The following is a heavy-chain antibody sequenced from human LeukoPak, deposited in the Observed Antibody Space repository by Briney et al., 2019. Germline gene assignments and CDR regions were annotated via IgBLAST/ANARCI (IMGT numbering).Heavy chain of an antibody. CDR1: GFTVSTNY. V-gene: IGHV3-23*01. CDR3: AKDSGYDSSVIY. Sequence: GGSLRLSCAASGFTVSTNYMSWVRQAPGKGLEWVSAISGSGGSTYYADSVKGRFTISRDNSKNTLYLQMNSLRAEDTAVYYCAKDSGYDSSVIYWGQGTLVTVSS. D-gene: IGHD3-22*01. J-gene: IGHJ4*02. CDR2: ISGSGGST.